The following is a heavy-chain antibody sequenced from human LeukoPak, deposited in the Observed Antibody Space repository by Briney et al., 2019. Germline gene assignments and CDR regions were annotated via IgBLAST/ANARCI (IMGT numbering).Heavy chain of an antibody. CDR2: IYTSGST. CDR1: GGSISSYY. D-gene: IGHD3-10*01. V-gene: IGHV4-4*07. CDR3: ARDYNPWFGELFGWFDP. Sequence: KPSETLSLTCTVSGGSISSYYWSWIRQPAGKGLEWIGRIYTSGSTNYNPSLKSRVTMSVDTSKNQFSLKLSSVTAVDTAVYYCARDYNPWFGELFGWFDPWGQGTLVTVSS. J-gene: IGHJ5*02.